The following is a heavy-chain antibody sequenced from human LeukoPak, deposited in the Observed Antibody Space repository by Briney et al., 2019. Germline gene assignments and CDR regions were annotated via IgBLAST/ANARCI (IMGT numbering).Heavy chain of an antibody. V-gene: IGHV4-59*01. CDR1: GGSINSYY. J-gene: IGHJ4*02. CDR2: IYYSGST. Sequence: SETLSLTCTVSGGSINSYYWSWIRQPPGKGLEWIGYIYYSGSTNYNPSLKSRVTISVHTSKNQFSLKLSSVTAADTAVYYCARAGAAADFSYWGQGTLVTVSS. CDR3: ARAGAAADFSY. D-gene: IGHD6-13*01.